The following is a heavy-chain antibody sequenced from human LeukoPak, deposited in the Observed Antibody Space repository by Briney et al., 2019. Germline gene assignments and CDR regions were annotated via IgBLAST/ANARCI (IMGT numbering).Heavy chain of an antibody. Sequence: NPSQTLSLTCTVSGGSISSGGYYWSWIRQHPGKGLEWIGYIYYSGSTYYNPSLKSRVTISVDTSKNQFSLKLSSVTAADTAVYYCAREKAGILRTWGQGTLVTVSS. J-gene: IGHJ5*02. CDR1: GGSISSGGYY. V-gene: IGHV4-31*03. CDR3: AREKAGILRT. CDR2: IYYSGST. D-gene: IGHD3-10*01.